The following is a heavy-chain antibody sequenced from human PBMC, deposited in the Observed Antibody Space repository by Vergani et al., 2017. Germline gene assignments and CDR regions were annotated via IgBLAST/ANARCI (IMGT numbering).Heavy chain of an antibody. Sequence: EVQLVESGGGLVQPGGSLRLSCAASGFTFSSYSMNWVRQAPGKGLEWVSYISSSSSTIYYADSVKGRFTISRDNAKNSLYLHMNSLRADDMAVYYCARCEVRWLVLRDYYYGMDVWGKGTTVTVSS. V-gene: IGHV3-48*01. CDR2: ISSSSSTI. J-gene: IGHJ6*04. CDR1: GFTFSSYS. CDR3: ARCEVRWLVLRDYYYGMDV. D-gene: IGHD6-19*01.